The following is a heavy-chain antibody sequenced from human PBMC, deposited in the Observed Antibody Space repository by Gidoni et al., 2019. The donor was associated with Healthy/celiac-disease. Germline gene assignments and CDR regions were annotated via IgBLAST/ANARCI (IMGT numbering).Heavy chain of an antibody. CDR2: ISSSSSTI. J-gene: IGHJ6*02. CDR3: AREEGGKDTAMVQDYYYYGMDV. D-gene: IGHD5-18*01. Sequence: EVQLVESGGGLVQPGGSLRLSCAASGFTFSSHSMNWVRQAPGKGLEWVSYISSSSSTIYYAASVKGRFTISRDNAKNSLYLQMNSLRAEDTAVYYCAREEGGKDTAMVQDYYYYGMDVWGQGTTVTVSS. CDR1: GFTFSSHS. V-gene: IGHV3-48*01.